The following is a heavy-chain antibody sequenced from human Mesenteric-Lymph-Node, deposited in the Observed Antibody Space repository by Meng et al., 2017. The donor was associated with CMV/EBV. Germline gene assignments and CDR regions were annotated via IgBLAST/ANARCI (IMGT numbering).Heavy chain of an antibody. CDR2: ITSSGGTT. CDR1: FIFSNYA. CDR3: AKGPHYSSYFPTVPFFDY. V-gene: IGHV3-23*01. Sequence: FIFSNYAMSWVRQAPGKGLEWVSGITSSGGTTFYADSVKGRFTISRDTSKNSLYLQMNSLRAEDTAVYYCAKGPHYSSYFPTVPFFDYWGQGALVTVSS. D-gene: IGHD4-11*01. J-gene: IGHJ4*02.